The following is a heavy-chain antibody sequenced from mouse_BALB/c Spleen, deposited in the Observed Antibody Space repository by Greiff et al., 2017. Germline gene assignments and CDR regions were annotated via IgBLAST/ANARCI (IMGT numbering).Heavy chain of an antibody. CDR1: GYSITSGHYA. CDR3: ARSGRLAMDY. V-gene: IGHV3-2*02. D-gene: IGHD3-2*02. Sequence: VQLQESGPGLVKPSQSLSLTCTVTGYSITSGHYAWNWIRQFPGNKLEWMGYISYSGSTSYNPSLKSRISITRDTSKNQFFLQLNSVTTEDTATYYCARSGRLAMDYWGQGTSVTVSS. CDR2: ISYSGST. J-gene: IGHJ4*01.